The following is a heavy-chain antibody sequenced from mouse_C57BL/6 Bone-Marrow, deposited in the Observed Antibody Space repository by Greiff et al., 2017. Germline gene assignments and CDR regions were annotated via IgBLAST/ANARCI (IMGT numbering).Heavy chain of an antibody. V-gene: IGHV1-81*01. Sequence: QVQLKESGAELARPGASVKLSCKASGYTFTSYGISWVKQRTGQGLEWIGEIYPRSGNTYYNEKFKGKATLTADKSSSTAYMELRSLTSEDSAVXFCARGQLRLRDYYFDYWGQGTTLTVSS. CDR2: IYPRSGNT. CDR1: GYTFTSYG. J-gene: IGHJ2*01. CDR3: ARGQLRLRDYYFDY. D-gene: IGHD3-2*02.